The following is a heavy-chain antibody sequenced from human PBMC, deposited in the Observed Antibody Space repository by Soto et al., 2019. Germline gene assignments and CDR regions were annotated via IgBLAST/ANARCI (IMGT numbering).Heavy chain of an antibody. Sequence: PSETMSLTCTVSGVSISSGGYYWSWIRQHPGKGLEWIGYIYYSGSTYYNPSLKSRVTISVDTSKNQFSLKLSSVTAADTAVYYCARARGDYGDYVRVTVDYWGQGTLVTVSS. J-gene: IGHJ4*02. V-gene: IGHV4-31*03. CDR3: ARARGDYGDYVRVTVDY. CDR2: IYYSGST. CDR1: GVSISSGGYY. D-gene: IGHD4-17*01.